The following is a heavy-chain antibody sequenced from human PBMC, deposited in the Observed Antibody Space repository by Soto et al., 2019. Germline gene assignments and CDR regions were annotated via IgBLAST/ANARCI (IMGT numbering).Heavy chain of an antibody. CDR1: GYTFSNFW. CDR3: ARSPRSSPYFDF. D-gene: IGHD6-13*01. V-gene: IGHV5-51*01. Sequence: GESLKISCQCSGYTFSNFWIGWVRQLPGQGLEWMGIIYPGDHETRYSPSFVGKVTISAETSINTAYLQWSSLEASDSASYFCARSPRSSPYFDFWGQGVLVTVSS. J-gene: IGHJ4*02. CDR2: IYPGDHET.